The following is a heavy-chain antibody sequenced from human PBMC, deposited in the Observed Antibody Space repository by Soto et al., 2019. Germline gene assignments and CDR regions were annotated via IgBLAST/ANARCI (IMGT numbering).Heavy chain of an antibody. CDR1: GGSISSGGYY. J-gene: IGHJ4*02. CDR3: ARDHMVRGVTTLYYFDY. Sequence: PSETLSLTCTVSGGSISSGGYYWSWIRQHPGKGLEWIGYINHSGSTNYNPSLKSRVTISVDTSKNQFSLKLSSVTAADTAVYYCARDHMVRGVTTLYYFDYWGQGTLVTVSS. D-gene: IGHD3-10*01. CDR2: INHSGST. V-gene: IGHV4-31*02.